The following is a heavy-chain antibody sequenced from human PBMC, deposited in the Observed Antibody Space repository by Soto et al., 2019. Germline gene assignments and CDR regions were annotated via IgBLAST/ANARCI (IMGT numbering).Heavy chain of an antibody. CDR3: ARRKKDYDSSGYWFFDY. Sequence: SETLSLTCTVSGDSISKNYWNWVRQPPGKGLEWIAYIHYSGSTYYNPSLKSRVTISVDRSKNQFSLKLSSVTAADTAVYYCARRKKDYDSSGYWFFDYWGQGTLVTVSS. V-gene: IGHV4-59*12. CDR2: IHYSGST. J-gene: IGHJ4*02. D-gene: IGHD3-22*01. CDR1: GDSISKNY.